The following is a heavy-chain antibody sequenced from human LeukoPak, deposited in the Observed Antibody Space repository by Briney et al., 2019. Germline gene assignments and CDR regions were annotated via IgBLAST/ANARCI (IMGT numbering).Heavy chain of an antibody. CDR2: INPNSGGT. V-gene: IGHV1-2*02. J-gene: IGHJ4*02. CDR3: ARDYSYGEGAWGD. CDR1: GYTFTGYY. Sequence: ASVKVSCKASGYTFTGYYMYWVRQAPGQGLEWMGWINPNSGGTNYAQKFQGRVTMTRDTSISTAYMELSRLRSDDTAVYYCARDYSYGEGAWGDWGQGTLVTVSS. D-gene: IGHD4-17*01.